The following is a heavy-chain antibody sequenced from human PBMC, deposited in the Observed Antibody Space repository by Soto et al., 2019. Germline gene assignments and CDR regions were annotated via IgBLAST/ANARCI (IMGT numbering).Heavy chain of an antibody. Sequence: GGSLRLSCVASGFTFSGYAMSWVRQAPGKGLQWVSAIRDTGGYTYYADSVKGRFTISRDNSKSTLFLQMDSLTADDTAVYYCARHGSDSGWFFSDPWGQGALVTVSS. V-gene: IGHV3-23*01. CDR3: ARHGSDSGWFFSDP. CDR2: IRDTGGYT. CDR1: GFTFSGYA. J-gene: IGHJ5*02. D-gene: IGHD6-19*01.